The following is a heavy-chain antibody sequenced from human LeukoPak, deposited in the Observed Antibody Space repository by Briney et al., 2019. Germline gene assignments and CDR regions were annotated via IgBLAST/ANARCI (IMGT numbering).Heavy chain of an antibody. J-gene: IGHJ4*02. CDR2: IHNSGTT. D-gene: IGHD5-12*01. CDR3: ARWDTGYDF. CDR1: GGSISRYY. V-gene: IGHV4-59*08. Sequence: SETLSLSRTVSGGSISRYYWTWIRQPPEKGLEWIGYIHNSGTTNSNPSLKSRVTMSMDTSKNQFSLNLNSLTAADTAVYYCARWDTGYDFWGQGTLVTVSS.